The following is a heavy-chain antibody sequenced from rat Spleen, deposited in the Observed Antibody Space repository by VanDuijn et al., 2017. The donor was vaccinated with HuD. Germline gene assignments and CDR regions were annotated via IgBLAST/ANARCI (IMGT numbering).Heavy chain of an antibody. V-gene: IGHV2-34*01. CDR1: GFSLTSYS. CDR2: VWYDGDT. CDR3: ARSDYSSPYYFDY. D-gene: IGHD1-2*01. J-gene: IGHJ2*01. Sequence: QVRLKESGPGLVQPSETLSLTCIVSGFSLTSYSVSWVRQPSGKGPEWMGRVWYDGDTSYSSVLKSRLSISRDTSKSQLFLQMNDLQTEDTAMYFCARSDYSSPYYFDYWGQGVMVTVSS.